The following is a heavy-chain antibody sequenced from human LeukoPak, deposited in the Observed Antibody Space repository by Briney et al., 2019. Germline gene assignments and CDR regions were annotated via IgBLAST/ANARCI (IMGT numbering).Heavy chain of an antibody. V-gene: IGHV3-30*15. J-gene: IGHJ4*02. D-gene: IGHD3-10*01. CDR3: ARAHITMVRGVIGTFDY. CDR2: ISYDGSNK. Sequence: PGRSLRLSCAASGFTFSSYAMHWVRQAPGKGLEWVAVISYDGSNKYYADSVKGRFTISRDNSKNTLYLQMSSLRAEDTAVYYCARAHITMVRGVIGTFDYWGQGTLVTVSS. CDR1: GFTFSSYA.